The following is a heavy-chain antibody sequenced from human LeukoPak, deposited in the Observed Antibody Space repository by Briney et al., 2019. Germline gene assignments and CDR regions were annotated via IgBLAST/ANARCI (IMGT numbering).Heavy chain of an antibody. J-gene: IGHJ4*02. Sequence: PGRSLRLSCAASGFTFSSYAMHWVRQAPGKGLEWVAVISYDGSNKYYADSVKGRFTISRDNSKNTLYLQMNSLRAEDTALYYCARGATHFDYWGQGTLVTVSS. V-gene: IGHV3-30*04. CDR1: GFTFSSYA. D-gene: IGHD5-12*01. CDR2: ISYDGSNK. CDR3: ARGATHFDY.